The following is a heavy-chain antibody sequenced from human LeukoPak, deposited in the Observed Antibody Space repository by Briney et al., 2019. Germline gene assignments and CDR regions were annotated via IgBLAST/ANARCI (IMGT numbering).Heavy chain of an antibody. J-gene: IGHJ4*02. Sequence: SETLSLTCTVSGGSISSSSYYWGWIRQPPGKGLEWIGSIYYSGSTYYNPSLKSRVTISVDTSKNQFSLKLSSVTAADTAVYYCARVRFLEWLPNYFDYWGQGTLVTVSS. CDR1: GGSISSSSYY. CDR2: IYYSGST. CDR3: ARVRFLEWLPNYFDY. V-gene: IGHV4-39*07. D-gene: IGHD3-3*01.